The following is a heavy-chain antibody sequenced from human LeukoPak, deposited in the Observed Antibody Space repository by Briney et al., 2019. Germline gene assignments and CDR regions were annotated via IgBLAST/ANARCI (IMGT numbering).Heavy chain of an antibody. D-gene: IGHD3-10*01. J-gene: IGHJ4*02. Sequence: PSETLSLTCSVSGGSISGYYWTWIRQPPGKGLECIGYIYYSGSTNYNPSLKSRVTISVDTSKNQFSLKLSSVTAADTAVYYCARHLKYHYGSGSYYPEDYWGQGTLVTVSS. CDR1: GGSISGYY. CDR2: IYYSGST. V-gene: IGHV4-59*08. CDR3: ARHLKYHYGSGSYYPEDY.